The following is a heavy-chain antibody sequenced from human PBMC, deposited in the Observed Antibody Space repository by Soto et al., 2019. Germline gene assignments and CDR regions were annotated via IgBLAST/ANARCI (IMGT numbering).Heavy chain of an antibody. Sequence: EMQLVESGGGLVKPGGSLRLSCAASGFTFADAWMSWVRQAPGRWLEWVGRIKREADGGTTDYAAPVKGRTTISRDNSKNTLYVQMNSVKTEDTAVYYCTTGLSIGYYNFDYWVQGTPVTVSS. J-gene: IGHJ4*02. CDR2: IKREADGGTT. V-gene: IGHV3-15*01. D-gene: IGHD3-22*01. CDR3: TTGLSIGYYNFDY. CDR1: GFTFADAW.